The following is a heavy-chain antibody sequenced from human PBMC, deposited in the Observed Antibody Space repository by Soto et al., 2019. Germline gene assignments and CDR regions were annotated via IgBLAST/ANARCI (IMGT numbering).Heavy chain of an antibody. V-gene: IGHV4-59*01. Sequence: PSETLSLTCTVSCGSISSYYWSWIRQPPGKGLEWIGYIYYSGSTNYNPSLKSRVTISVDTSKNQFSLKLSSVTAADTAVYYCARVGVGANLDYWGQGTLVTVSS. CDR2: IYYSGST. J-gene: IGHJ4*02. CDR1: CGSISSYY. D-gene: IGHD1-26*01. CDR3: ARVGVGANLDY.